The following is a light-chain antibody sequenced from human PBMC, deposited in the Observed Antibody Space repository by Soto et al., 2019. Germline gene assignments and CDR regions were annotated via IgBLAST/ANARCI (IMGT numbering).Light chain of an antibody. CDR2: DVS. Sequence: QSALTQPASVSGSPGESITISCTGTSSDVGAYNYVSWYQQHPGKAPKLMIYDVSNRPSGVSNRFSGSKSGNTASLTISGLQAEDEADYYCSSYTSTNSPFGGGTKLTVL. CDR3: SSYTSTNSP. V-gene: IGLV2-14*03. CDR1: SSDVGAYNY. J-gene: IGLJ2*01.